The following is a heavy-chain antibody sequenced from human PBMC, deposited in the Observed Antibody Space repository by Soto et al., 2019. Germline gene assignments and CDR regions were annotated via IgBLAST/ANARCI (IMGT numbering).Heavy chain of an antibody. CDR1: GFTFSSYS. J-gene: IGHJ4*02. D-gene: IGHD3-22*01. V-gene: IGHV3-21*01. CDR3: ARAPYYYDSRGYWAY. CDR2: ISSSSSYI. Sequence: EVQLGESGGGLVKPGGSLRLSSAASGFTFSSYSMNWVRQAPGKGLEWVSSISSSSSYIYYADSVKGRFTISRDNAKNSLYLQMNSLRAEDTAVYYCARAPYYYDSRGYWAYWGQGTLVTVSS.